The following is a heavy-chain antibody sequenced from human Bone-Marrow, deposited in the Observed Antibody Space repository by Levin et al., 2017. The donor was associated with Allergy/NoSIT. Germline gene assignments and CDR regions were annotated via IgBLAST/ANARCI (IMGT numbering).Heavy chain of an antibody. Sequence: LSLTCAASGFSFSTYHMHWVRQAPGRGLEWLAVISYDGYSKFYADSVKGRFTISRDNSENSLYLQMTSLRAEDTAVYYCARDRGGSHYDYHYYGMDVWGQGTTVTVSS. J-gene: IGHJ6*02. D-gene: IGHD4-11*01. CDR2: ISYDGYSK. CDR3: ARDRGGSHYDYHYYGMDV. V-gene: IGHV3-30*03. CDR1: GFSFSTYH.